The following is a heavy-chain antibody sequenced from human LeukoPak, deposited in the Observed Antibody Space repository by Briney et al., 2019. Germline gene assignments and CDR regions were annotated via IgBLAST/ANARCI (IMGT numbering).Heavy chain of an antibody. V-gene: IGHV1-18*01. D-gene: IGHD6-19*01. CDR2: ISAYNGNT. J-gene: IGHJ2*01. Sequence: ASVKVSCKASGYTLTSYGISWVRQAPGQGLEWMGWISAYNGNTNYAQKLQGRVTMTTDTSTSTAYMELRSLRSDDTAVYYCASIAVAGGWYFDLWGRGTLVTVSS. CDR3: ASIAVAGGWYFDL. CDR1: GYTLTSYG.